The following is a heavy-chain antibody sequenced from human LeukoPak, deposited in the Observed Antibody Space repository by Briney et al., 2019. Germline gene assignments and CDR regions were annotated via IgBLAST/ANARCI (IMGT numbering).Heavy chain of an antibody. Sequence: SETLPLTCTVSGYSISSGYYWGWIRQPPGKGLEWIGGIYHSGSPYYTPSLKSRVTISVDTSKNQFSLNLRSVTAADTAVYYCARERGDNYESSGYKDNWGQGTLVTVSS. J-gene: IGHJ4*02. CDR1: GYSISSGYY. V-gene: IGHV4-38-2*02. D-gene: IGHD3-22*01. CDR2: IYHSGSP. CDR3: ARERGDNYESSGYKDN.